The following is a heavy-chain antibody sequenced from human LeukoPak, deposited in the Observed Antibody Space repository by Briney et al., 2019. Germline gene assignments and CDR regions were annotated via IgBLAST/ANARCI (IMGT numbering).Heavy chain of an antibody. CDR1: GYSFTSHY. V-gene: IGHV1-2*06. CDR3: ARDPSTNPTGWFDP. Sequence: ASVKVSCKASGYSFTSHYMHWVRQAPGQGLEWLGLINPSGSSTLYAQKFQGRVTMTRDTSISTAYMELSRLRSDDTAVYYCARDPSTNPTGWFDPWGQGTLVTVSS. D-gene: IGHD2-2*01. J-gene: IGHJ5*02. CDR2: INPSGSST.